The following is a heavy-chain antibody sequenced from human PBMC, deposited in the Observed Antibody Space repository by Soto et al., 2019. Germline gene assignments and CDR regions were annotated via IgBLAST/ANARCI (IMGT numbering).Heavy chain of an antibody. CDR2: INPRGDST. CDR1: GFTFSGYS. V-gene: IGHV3-23*01. Sequence: PGGSLRLSCTPSGFTFSGYSMDWVRQAPGKGLEWVSEINPRGDSTFYADSVKGRFTVSRDNSRNTLYLQMNSLRAEDTAVYYCARATYHYDSTTYFRVYFDSWGQGALVTVSS. D-gene: IGHD3-22*01. J-gene: IGHJ4*02. CDR3: ARATYHYDSTTYFRVYFDS.